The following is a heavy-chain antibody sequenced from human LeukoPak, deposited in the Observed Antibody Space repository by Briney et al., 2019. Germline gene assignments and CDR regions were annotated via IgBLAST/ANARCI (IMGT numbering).Heavy chain of an antibody. J-gene: IGHJ4*02. V-gene: IGHV4-59*01. CDR1: DGSISSYY. CDR3: ARWGHFDTSGYFVVEY. CDR2: IHYSGST. Sequence: SETLSLTCTISDGSISSYYWNWIRQSPGKGLEWIGHIHYSGSTHYNPSLQSRVSISIDTSKNHFSLNLRSVTAVDTAVYYCARWGHFDTSGYFVVEYWGQGTLVTVSS. D-gene: IGHD3-22*01.